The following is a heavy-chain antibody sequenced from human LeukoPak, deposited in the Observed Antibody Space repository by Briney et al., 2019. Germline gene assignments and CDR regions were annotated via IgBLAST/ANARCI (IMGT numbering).Heavy chain of an antibody. V-gene: IGHV1-69*13. CDR2: IKPIFGTA. CDR3: ARTSYYDTWGRAFDI. CDR1: GGTFSNYA. Sequence: SVKVPCKASGGTFSNYAFSWVRQAAGQGLEWMGGIKPIFGTANYAQRFHGRVTITADESTSTAYMELSSLRSEDTAVYYCARTSYYDTWGRAFDIWGQGTMVTVSS. D-gene: IGHD3-22*01. J-gene: IGHJ3*02.